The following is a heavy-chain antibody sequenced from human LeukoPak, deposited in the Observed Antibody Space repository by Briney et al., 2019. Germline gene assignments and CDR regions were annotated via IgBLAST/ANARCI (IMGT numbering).Heavy chain of an antibody. CDR2: IRYDGSNK. J-gene: IGHJ4*02. V-gene: IGHV3-30*02. CDR3: AKDTAMVLAY. Sequence: GGSLRLSCTTSEFTFSTYGMHWVRQAPGKGLEWVAFIRYDGSNKYYADSVKGRFTISRDNSRNTLYLQINSLRAEDTAVYYCAKDTAMVLAYWGQGTLVTVSS. CDR1: EFTFSTYG. D-gene: IGHD5-18*01.